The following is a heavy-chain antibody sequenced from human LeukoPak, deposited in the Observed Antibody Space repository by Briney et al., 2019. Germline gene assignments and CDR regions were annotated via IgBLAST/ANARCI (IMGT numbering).Heavy chain of an antibody. V-gene: IGHV4-39*01. CDR2: IYYSGST. J-gene: IGHJ4*02. CDR3: ARQRELAAAGTAFDY. D-gene: IGHD6-13*01. CDR1: GGSISSSSYY. Sequence: PSETLSLTCTVSGGSISSSSYYWGWIRQPPGKGLEWIGSIYYSGSTYSNPSLKSRVTISVDTSKNQFSLKLSSVTAADTTVYYCARQRELAAAGTAFDYWGQGTLVTVSS.